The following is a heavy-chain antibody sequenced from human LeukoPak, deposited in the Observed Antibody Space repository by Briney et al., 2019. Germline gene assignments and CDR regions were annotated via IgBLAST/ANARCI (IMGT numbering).Heavy chain of an antibody. CDR3: ARGANYVWGSYRYTPDAFDI. J-gene: IGHJ3*02. D-gene: IGHD3-16*02. Sequence: SETLSLTCTVSGGTISSYYWSWIRQHPGKGLEWIGYIYYSGSTYYNPPLKSRVTISVDTSKNQFSLKLSSVTAADTAVYYCARGANYVWGSYRYTPDAFDIWGQGTMVTVSS. V-gene: IGHV4-59*06. CDR2: IYYSGST. CDR1: GGTISSYY.